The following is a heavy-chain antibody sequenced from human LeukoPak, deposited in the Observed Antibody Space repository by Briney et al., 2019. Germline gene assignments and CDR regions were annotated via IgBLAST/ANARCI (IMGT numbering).Heavy chain of an antibody. D-gene: IGHD2-2*01. Sequence: SVKVSCKASGGTFSSYAIRWVRQAPGQGLEWMGGIIPIFGTANYAQKFQGRVTITADESTSTAYMELSSLRSEDTAVYYCAGTHSPRYCSSTSCSGSWFDPWGQGTLVTVSS. CDR2: IIPIFGTA. CDR1: GGTFSSYA. V-gene: IGHV1-69*13. CDR3: AGTHSPRYCSSTSCSGSWFDP. J-gene: IGHJ5*02.